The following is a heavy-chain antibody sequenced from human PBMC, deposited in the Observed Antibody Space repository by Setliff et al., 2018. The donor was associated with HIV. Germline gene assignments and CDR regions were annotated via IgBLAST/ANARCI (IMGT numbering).Heavy chain of an antibody. CDR2: ISGSGGST. V-gene: IGHV3-23*01. D-gene: IGHD3-16*01. CDR3: ARDQADITFFDY. J-gene: IGHJ4*02. Sequence: PGGSLRLSCAASGFTFSNYAMSWVRQAPGKGLEWVSGISGSGGSTYYGDSVKGRFTISRDNSKNTLYLQMNSLRAEDTVVYYCARDQADITFFDYWGQGTLVTVSS. CDR1: GFTFSNYA.